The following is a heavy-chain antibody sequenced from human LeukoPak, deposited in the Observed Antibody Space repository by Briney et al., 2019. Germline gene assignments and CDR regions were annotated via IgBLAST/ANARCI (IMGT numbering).Heavy chain of an antibody. CDR2: ISGSGGST. Sequence: WVRQAPGKGLEWVSAISGSGGSTYYADSVKGRFTISRDNSKNTLYLQMNSLRAEDTAVYYCAKDSWGSSPPYYFDYWGQGTLVTVSS. V-gene: IGHV3-23*01. D-gene: IGHD7-27*01. CDR3: AKDSWGSSPPYYFDY. J-gene: IGHJ4*02.